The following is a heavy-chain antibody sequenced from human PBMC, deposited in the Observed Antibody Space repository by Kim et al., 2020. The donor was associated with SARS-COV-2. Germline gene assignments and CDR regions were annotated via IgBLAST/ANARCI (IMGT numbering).Heavy chain of an antibody. CDR1: GYTFTSYD. J-gene: IGHJ3*02. CDR2: MNPNSGNT. CDR3: ARRLKGGDTTTI. V-gene: IGHV1-8*01. Sequence: ASVKVSCKASGYTFTSYDMNWVRQATGQGLEWMGWMNPNSGNTGYAQKFQGRVTMTRNTTISTAYMELRSLRSEDTAVYYCARRLKGGDTTTIWGQGTMVTVSS. D-gene: IGHD5-18*01.